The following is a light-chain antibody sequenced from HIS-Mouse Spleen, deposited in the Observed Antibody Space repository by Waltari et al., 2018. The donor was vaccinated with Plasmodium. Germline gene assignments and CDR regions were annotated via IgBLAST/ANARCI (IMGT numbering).Light chain of an antibody. CDR3: QSADSSGTPNWV. CDR1: AWPKTY. CDR2: KDS. Sequence: SYELPQPPSVSVSPGQTARITCSGYAWPKTYAYWYQQKPGQAPVLVIYKDSERPSGIPERFSGSSSGTTVTLTISGVQAEDEADYYCQSADSSGTPNWVFGGGTKLTVL. J-gene: IGLJ3*02. V-gene: IGLV3-25*03.